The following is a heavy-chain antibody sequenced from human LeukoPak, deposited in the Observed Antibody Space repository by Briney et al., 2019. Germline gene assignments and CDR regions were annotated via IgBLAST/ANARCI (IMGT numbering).Heavy chain of an antibody. CDR2: ISSSGSTI. Sequence: PGGSLRLSCAASGFTFSSYEMNWVRQAPGKGLEWVSYISSSGSTIYYADSVKGRFTLSRDNAKNSLYLQMNSLRAEDTAVYYCARGDFWSGYYVFDYWGQGTLVTVSS. J-gene: IGHJ4*02. D-gene: IGHD3-3*01. CDR1: GFTFSSYE. CDR3: ARGDFWSGYYVFDY. V-gene: IGHV3-48*03.